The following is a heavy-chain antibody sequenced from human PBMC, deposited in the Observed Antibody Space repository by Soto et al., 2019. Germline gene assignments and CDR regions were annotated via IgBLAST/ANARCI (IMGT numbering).Heavy chain of an antibody. CDR2: IYYSET. D-gene: IGHD6-25*01. V-gene: IGHV4-30-4*01. Sequence: SETLSLTCTVSDGSISSCDYYLSCIRQPPGKGLEWIGFIYYSETYYNPSLKSRLTISIDTSKNQFSLHLSSVTAADTAVYSCAGEPKGGPAAGAFNIWGQGTTVTVSS. CDR1: DGSISSCDYY. J-gene: IGHJ3*02. CDR3: AGEPKGGPAAGAFNI.